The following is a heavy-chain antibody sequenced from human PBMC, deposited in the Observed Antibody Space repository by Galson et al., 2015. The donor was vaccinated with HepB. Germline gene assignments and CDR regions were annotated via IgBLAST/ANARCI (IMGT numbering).Heavy chain of an antibody. CDR1: GFTFSSYA. Sequence: SLRLSCAASGFTFSSYAMHWVRQAPGKGLEWVGRIKSKTDGGTTDYAAPVKGRFTISRDDSKNTLYLQMNSLKTEDTAVYYCTTDHSSGYYWDFDYWGQGTLVTVSS. D-gene: IGHD3-22*01. J-gene: IGHJ4*02. CDR2: IKSKTDGGTT. CDR3: TTDHSSGYYWDFDY. V-gene: IGHV3-15*01.